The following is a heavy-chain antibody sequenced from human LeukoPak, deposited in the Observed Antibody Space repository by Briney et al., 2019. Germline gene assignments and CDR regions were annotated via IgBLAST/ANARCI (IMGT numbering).Heavy chain of an antibody. CDR1: GGSISSYY. V-gene: IGHV4-59*01. D-gene: IGHD3-16*02. CDR2: IYYSGST. J-gene: IGHJ3*02. CDR3: ARGHDYVWGSYRRGAFDI. Sequence: SETLSLTCTVSGGSISSYYWSWIRQPPGKGLEWIGYIYYSGSTNYNPSLKSRVTISVDTSKNQFSLKLSSVTAADTAVYYCARGHDYVWGSYRRGAFDIWGQGTMVTVSS.